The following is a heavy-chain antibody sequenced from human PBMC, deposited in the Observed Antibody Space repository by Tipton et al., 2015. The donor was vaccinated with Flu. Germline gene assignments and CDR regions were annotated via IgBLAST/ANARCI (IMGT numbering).Heavy chain of an antibody. D-gene: IGHD3-16*01. CDR1: GFTFSSYG. V-gene: IGHV3-30*02. Sequence: QLVQSGGGVVQPGRSLRLSCIGSGFTFSSYGMHWVRQAPGKGLEWVALTASDGNHTQYADSVRGRFTISRDNSKNTLYLQMNSLRAEDTAVYYCARAFGALSWAFDYWGQGTLVTVSS. CDR2: TASDGNHT. CDR3: ARAFGALSWAFDY. J-gene: IGHJ4*02.